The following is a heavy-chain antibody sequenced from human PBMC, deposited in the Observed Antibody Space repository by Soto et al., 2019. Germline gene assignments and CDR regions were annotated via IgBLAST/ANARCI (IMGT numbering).Heavy chain of an antibody. CDR1: GYTFTSYG. CDR2: ISAYNGNT. Sequence: QVQLVQSGAEVKKPGASVKVSCKASGYTFTSYGISWVRQTPGQGLEWMGWISAYNGNTNYAQKLQGRLPMTTDTSTSTAYMELRSLRPDDTAVYYCARDGGAAAAIKNYGMDVWGQGTTVTVSS. D-gene: IGHD6-13*01. V-gene: IGHV1-18*01. CDR3: ARDGGAAAAIKNYGMDV. J-gene: IGHJ6*02.